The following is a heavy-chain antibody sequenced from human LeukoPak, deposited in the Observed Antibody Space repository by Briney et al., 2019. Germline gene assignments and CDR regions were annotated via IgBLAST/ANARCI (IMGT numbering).Heavy chain of an antibody. J-gene: IGHJ4*02. Sequence: ASVKVSCKASGYTFTSYGISWVRQAPGHGLEWMGWISAYNGNTNYAQRLQGRVTMTTDTSTSTASMELRSLRSDDTAVYYCAIGYSYGYEYFDYWGQGTLVTVSS. D-gene: IGHD5-18*01. V-gene: IGHV1-18*01. CDR2: ISAYNGNT. CDR1: GYTFTSYG. CDR3: AIGYSYGYEYFDY.